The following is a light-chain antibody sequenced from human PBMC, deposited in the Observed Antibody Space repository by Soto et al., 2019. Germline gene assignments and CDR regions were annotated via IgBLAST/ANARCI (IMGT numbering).Light chain of an antibody. CDR1: QGISNY. V-gene: IGKV1-27*01. J-gene: IGKJ5*01. Sequence: DIQMTQSPSSLSASVGDRVTITCRASQGISNYLAWYQQKPGKVPKLLIYAASTLQSGVPSRFSGSGSGTDFTLTISSLQPEDVATYYCQKYNSAVIFGQGTRLEIK. CDR3: QKYNSAVI. CDR2: AAS.